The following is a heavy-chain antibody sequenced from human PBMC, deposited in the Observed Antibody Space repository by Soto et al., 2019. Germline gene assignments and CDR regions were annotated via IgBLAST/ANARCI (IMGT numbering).Heavy chain of an antibody. Sequence: RRLSCAASGFNFIRKYMIWVRQAPGKGLEWVSILYSGGTTYYADSVKGRFTISRDTSENTLYLQMNSLRAEDTAVYYCARGLYDSGSFYFDFWGQGTLVTVSS. CDR2: LYSGGTT. V-gene: IGHV3-53*01. CDR1: GFNFIRKY. CDR3: ARGLYDSGSFYFDF. J-gene: IGHJ4*02. D-gene: IGHD3-10*01.